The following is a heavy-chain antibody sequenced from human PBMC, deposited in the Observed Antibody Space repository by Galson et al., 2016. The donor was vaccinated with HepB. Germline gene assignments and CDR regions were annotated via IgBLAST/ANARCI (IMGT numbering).Heavy chain of an antibody. V-gene: IGHV3-48*02. CDR2: IGSNGRDI. D-gene: IGHD3-3*01. CDR3: AREGVTIFGVLITKYFFDY. CDR1: GFTFSSYS. J-gene: IGHJ4*02. Sequence: SLRLSCAASGFTFSSYSMNWVRQAPGKGLEWVAYIGSNGRDIYYADSVKGRFTIYRDNARNSLYVQMNSLTDEDTAVYFCAREGVTIFGVLITKYFFDYWGQGTLLTVSS.